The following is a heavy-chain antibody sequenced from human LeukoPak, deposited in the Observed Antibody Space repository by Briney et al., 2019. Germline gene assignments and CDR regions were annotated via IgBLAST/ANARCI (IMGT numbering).Heavy chain of an antibody. V-gene: IGHV7-4-1*02. Sequence: GASVKVSCKASGYTFTSYAMNWVRQAPGQGLGWMGWINTNTGNPTYAQGFTGRFVFSLDTSVSTAYLQISSLKAEDTTVYYCARGGGGIGYSGYDSYYYYMDVWGKGTTVTVSS. J-gene: IGHJ6*03. CDR3: ARGGGGIGYSGYDSYYYYMDV. D-gene: IGHD5-12*01. CDR2: INTNTGNP. CDR1: GYTFTSYA.